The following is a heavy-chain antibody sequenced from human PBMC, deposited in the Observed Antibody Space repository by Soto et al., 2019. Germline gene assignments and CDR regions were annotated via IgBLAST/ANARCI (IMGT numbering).Heavy chain of an antibody. D-gene: IGHD1-1*01. V-gene: IGHV3-30-3*01. CDR2: ISYDGSNK. CDR3: ARDTTGGFDY. J-gene: IGHJ4*02. Sequence: GESLKISCAASGFTFSSYAMHWVRQAPGKGLEWVAVISYDGSNKYYADSVKGRFTISRDNSKNTLYLQMNSLRAEDTAVYYCARDTTGGFDYWGQGTLVTVS. CDR1: GFTFSSYA.